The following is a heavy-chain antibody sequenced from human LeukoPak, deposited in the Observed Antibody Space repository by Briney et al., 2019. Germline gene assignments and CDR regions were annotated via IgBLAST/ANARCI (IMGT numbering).Heavy chain of an antibody. CDR2: IIPIFGTA. CDR1: GGTFSSYA. J-gene: IGHJ5*02. D-gene: IGHD3-9*01. Sequence: SVKVSCKASGGTFSSYAISWVRQAPGQGLEWMGGIIPIFGTANYAQKFQGRVTITADESTSTAYMELSSLRSEDTAVYYCARDYDVLTAYPPTQLFDPWGQGTLVTVSS. V-gene: IGHV1-69*13. CDR3: ARDYDVLTAYPPTQLFDP.